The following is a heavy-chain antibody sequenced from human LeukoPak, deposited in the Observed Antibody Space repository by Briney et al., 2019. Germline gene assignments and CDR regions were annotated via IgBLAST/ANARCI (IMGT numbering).Heavy chain of an antibody. J-gene: IGHJ3*02. V-gene: IGHV4-34*01. CDR1: GGSFSGYY. Sequence: PSETLSLTCAVYGGSFSGYYWSWIRQPPGKGLEWIGEINHSGSTNYNPSLKSRVTISVDTYKNQFSLKLSSVTAADTAVYYCAREAYDFWSGYPHAFDIWGQGTMVTVSS. CDR2: INHSGST. CDR3: AREAYDFWSGYPHAFDI. D-gene: IGHD3-3*01.